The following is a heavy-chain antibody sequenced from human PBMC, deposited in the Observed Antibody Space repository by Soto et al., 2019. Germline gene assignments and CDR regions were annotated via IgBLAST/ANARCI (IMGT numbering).Heavy chain of an antibody. V-gene: IGHV5-51*01. D-gene: IGHD2-2*01. CDR3: ARPTYCRSTSCSPFDY. J-gene: IGHJ4*02. CDR2: IYPGDSDT. CDR1: GYSFITHW. Sequence: GESLKISWKGSGYSFITHWIAWVRQMPGKGLEWMGIIYPGDSDTRYSPSFQGQVTFSADKSISTAYLQWSSLEASDTAMYFCARPTYCRSTSCSPFDYWGQGTLVTVSS.